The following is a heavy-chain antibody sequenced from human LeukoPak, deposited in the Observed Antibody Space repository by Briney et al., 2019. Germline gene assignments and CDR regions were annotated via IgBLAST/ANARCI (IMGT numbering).Heavy chain of an antibody. V-gene: IGHV1-3*01. CDR1: GYTFTSYA. J-gene: IGHJ4*02. CDR3: ARDWGLRYFDWLLLGSFDY. Sequence: GASVKVSCKASGYTFTSYAMHWVRQAPGQRLEWMGWINAGNGNTKYSQKFQGRVTITRDTSASTAYMELRSLRSDDTAVYYCARDWGLRYFDWLLLGSFDYWGQGTLVTVSS. CDR2: INAGNGNT. D-gene: IGHD3-9*01.